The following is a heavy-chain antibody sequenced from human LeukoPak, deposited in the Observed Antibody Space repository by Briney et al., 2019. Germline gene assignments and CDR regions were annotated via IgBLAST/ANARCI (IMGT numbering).Heavy chain of an antibody. V-gene: IGHV4-38-2*01. D-gene: IGHD1-1*01. CDR3: ARQYNSYFYYYLDL. CDR1: GYPINNAYY. J-gene: IGHJ6*03. CDR2: LYHPDST. Sequence: SETLSLTCGVSGYPINNAYYWVWIRQPPGKGLEWIGSLYHPDSTYYNPSLKSRVTMSVDTSRNQFSLRLSFVTAADTAVYYCARQYNSYFYYYLDLWGTGTTVTVSS.